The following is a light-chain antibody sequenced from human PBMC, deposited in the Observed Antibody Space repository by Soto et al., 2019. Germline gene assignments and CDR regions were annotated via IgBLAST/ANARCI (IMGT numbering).Light chain of an antibody. CDR1: QSFRGL. CDR2: GAS. J-gene: IGKJ1*01. V-gene: IGKV3-15*01. CDR3: QQYNNWPGT. Sequence: VLTQSPVTLSLSPGERATLSCRASQSFRGLLAWYQQKPGQAPRLLIYGASTRATGIPARFSGSGSGTEFTLTISSLQSEDFAVYYCQQYNNWPGTFGQGTKVDIK.